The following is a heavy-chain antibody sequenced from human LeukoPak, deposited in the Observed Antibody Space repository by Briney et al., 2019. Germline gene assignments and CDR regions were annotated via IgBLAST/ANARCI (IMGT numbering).Heavy chain of an antibody. CDR3: ARVRYSSSWYYFDY. J-gene: IGHJ4*02. V-gene: IGHV1-8*03. CDR1: GYTFTGYY. D-gene: IGHD6-13*01. Sequence: ASVKVSCKASGYTFTGYYMHWARQATGQGLELMGWMNPNSGNTGYAQKFQGRVTITRNTSISTVYMELSSLRSEDTAVYYCARVRYSSSWYYFDYWGQGTLVAVSS. CDR2: MNPNSGNT.